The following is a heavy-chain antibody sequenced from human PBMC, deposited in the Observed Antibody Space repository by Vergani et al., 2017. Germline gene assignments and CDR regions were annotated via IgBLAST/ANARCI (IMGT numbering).Heavy chain of an antibody. CDR2: INPSGGST. Sequence: QVQLVQSGAEVKKPGASVKVSCKASGYTFTSYYMHWVRQAPGQGLEWMGIINPSGGSTHYAQKFQGRVTMTRDRSTSTVYMELSSLRSEDTAVYYCARDSQYCSSTSCYVGRDWFDPWGQGTLVTVSS. D-gene: IGHD2-2*01. J-gene: IGHJ5*02. V-gene: IGHV1-46*01. CDR1: GYTFTSYY. CDR3: ARDSQYCSSTSCYVGRDWFDP.